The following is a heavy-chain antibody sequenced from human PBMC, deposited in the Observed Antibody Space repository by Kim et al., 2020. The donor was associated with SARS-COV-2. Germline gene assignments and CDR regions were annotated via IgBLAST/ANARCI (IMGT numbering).Heavy chain of an antibody. Sequence: YSQKCQGRVTITRDTSASTAYMELSSLRSEDTAVYYCARTQFGGVIYFDYWGQGTLVTVSS. D-gene: IGHD3-16*01. V-gene: IGHV1-3*01. CDR3: ARTQFGGVIYFDY. J-gene: IGHJ4*02.